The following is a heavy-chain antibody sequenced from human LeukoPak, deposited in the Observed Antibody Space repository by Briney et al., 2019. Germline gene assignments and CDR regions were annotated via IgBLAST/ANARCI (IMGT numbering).Heavy chain of an antibody. CDR2: LYIGGNT. V-gene: IGHV3-53*01. CDR1: GFSVSSNY. J-gene: IGHJ1*01. Sequence: GGSLRLSCVASGFSVSSNYMAWVRQAPGRGLEWVSVLYIGGNTYYGDFVKGRFTISRDNSRNTLYLQMNSLRVDDTAVYYCARELAVGAITEYFQDWGQGTLVTVSS. CDR3: ARELAVGAITEYFQD. D-gene: IGHD1-26*01.